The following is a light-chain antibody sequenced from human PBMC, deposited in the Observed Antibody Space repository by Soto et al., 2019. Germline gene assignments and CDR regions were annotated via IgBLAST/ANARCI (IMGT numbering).Light chain of an antibody. CDR2: SAS. CDR1: QSVSSY. CDR3: QQYGSSPPIT. J-gene: IGKJ5*01. Sequence: DIVLTQSPATLSLSPGERATLSCRASQSVSSYLAWYQQKPGQAPRLLIYSASSRATGIPDRFSGSGSGTDFTLTISRLEPEDFAVYYCQQYGSSPPITFGQGTRLEIK. V-gene: IGKV3-20*01.